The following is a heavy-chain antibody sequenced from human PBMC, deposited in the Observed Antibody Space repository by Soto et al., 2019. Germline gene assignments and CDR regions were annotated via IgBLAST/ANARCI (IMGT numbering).Heavy chain of an antibody. D-gene: IGHD2-15*01. Sequence: QPGGSLRLSCAASGFTFSGYGMHWVRQAPGKGLEWVAVISYDGSDQYYADSVKGRFTISRDNTKNTLYLQMNSLKTEDTAVYYCTTDHPPVVAATTDYWGQGTLVTVSS. CDR2: ISYDGSDQ. CDR3: TTDHPPVVAATTDY. J-gene: IGHJ4*02. V-gene: IGHV3-30*03. CDR1: GFTFSGYG.